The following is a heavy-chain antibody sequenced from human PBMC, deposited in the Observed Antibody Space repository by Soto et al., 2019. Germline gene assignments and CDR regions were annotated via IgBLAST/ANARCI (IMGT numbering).Heavy chain of an antibody. V-gene: IGHV5-51*01. J-gene: IGHJ4*02. CDR3: ARLLGYRHGHQELFDY. CDR1: GYSFNTYW. CDR2: IYPGDFDT. D-gene: IGHD5-18*01. Sequence: GESLKISCMGSGYSFNTYWIGWVRQMPGKGLEWMGIIYPGDFDTRYSPSFQGQVTMSVDKSINTAYLQWSSLEASDTAMYYCARLLGYRHGHQELFDYWGQGNPVTVSS.